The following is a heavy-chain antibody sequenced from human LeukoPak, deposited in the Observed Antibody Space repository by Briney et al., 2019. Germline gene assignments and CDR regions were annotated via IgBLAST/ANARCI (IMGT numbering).Heavy chain of an antibody. Sequence: PSETLSLTCIVSGGSISSSIYYWAWVRQPPGKGLEWIGTVFYNGATQYSPSLRSRVTISIDTSTNQFSLKLSSLTAADTAVYYCARHASRWSTTNLDAFDIWGQGTMVTVSS. D-gene: IGHD1-1*01. V-gene: IGHV4-39*01. CDR1: GGSISSSIYY. J-gene: IGHJ3*02. CDR2: VFYNGAT. CDR3: ARHASRWSTTNLDAFDI.